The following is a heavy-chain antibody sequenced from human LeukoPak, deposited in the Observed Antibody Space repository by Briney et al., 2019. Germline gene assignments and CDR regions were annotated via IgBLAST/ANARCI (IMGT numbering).Heavy chain of an antibody. CDR2: INPNGGDT. D-gene: IGHD3-10*01. V-gene: IGHV1-2*02. CDR3: ARDRSLLTMVWFDY. Sequence: EASVKVSCKASGYTFIDYYMHCVRQAPGQGLEWMGWINPNGGDTKYAHKFQGRVTMTRDTSISTVYMEFNSLRSDDTALYYCARDRSLLTMVWFDYWGQGTLVTVSS. CDR1: GYTFIDYY. J-gene: IGHJ4*02.